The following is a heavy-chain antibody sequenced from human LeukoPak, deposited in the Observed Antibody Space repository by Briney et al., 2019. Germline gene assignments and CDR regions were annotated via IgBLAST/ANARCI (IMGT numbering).Heavy chain of an antibody. J-gene: IGHJ5*02. CDR1: GYTFTGYY. V-gene: IGHV1-2*02. D-gene: IGHD3-3*01. Sequence: GASVKVSCKASGYTFTGYYMHWVRQAPGQGLEWMGWINPNSGGTNYAQKFQGRVTMTRDTSISTAYMELSRLRSDDTAVYYCARDRGARQIGEVMILNWFDPWGQGTLVTVSS. CDR2: INPNSGGT. CDR3: ARDRGARQIGEVMILNWFDP.